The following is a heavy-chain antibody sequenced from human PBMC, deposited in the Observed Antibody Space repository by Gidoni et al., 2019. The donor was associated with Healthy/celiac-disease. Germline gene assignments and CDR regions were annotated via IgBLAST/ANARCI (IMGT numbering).Heavy chain of an antibody. CDR1: GFTFSSYG. Sequence: QVQLVESGGGVVQPGRSLRLSCAASGFTFSSYGMHWVRQAPGKGLEWVAVISYDGSNKYYADSVKGRFTISRDNSKNTLYLQMNSLRAEDTAVYYCAKGGSGWYGEGYWGQGTLVTVSS. CDR3: AKGGSGWYGEGY. D-gene: IGHD6-19*01. J-gene: IGHJ4*02. CDR2: ISYDGSNK. V-gene: IGHV3-30*18.